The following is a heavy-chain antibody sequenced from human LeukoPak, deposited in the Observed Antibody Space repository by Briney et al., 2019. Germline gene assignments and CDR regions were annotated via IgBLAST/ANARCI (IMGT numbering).Heavy chain of an antibody. V-gene: IGHV1-24*01. Sequence: ASVKVSCKVSGYTLTELSMHWVRQAPGKGLEWMGGFDPEDGETIYAQKFQGRVTMTRDTSTSTVYMELSSLRSEDTAVYYCARSRGYCSSTSCKNWFDPWGQGTLVTVSS. CDR3: ARSRGYCSSTSCKNWFDP. J-gene: IGHJ5*02. CDR2: FDPEDGET. CDR1: GYTLTELS. D-gene: IGHD2-2*01.